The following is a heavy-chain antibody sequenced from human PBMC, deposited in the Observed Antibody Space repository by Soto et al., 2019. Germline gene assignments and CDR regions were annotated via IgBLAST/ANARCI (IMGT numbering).Heavy chain of an antibody. CDR1: GDSISTYY. D-gene: IGHD2-21*01. CDR3: ARTRMIESWIDY. V-gene: IGHV4-59*01. J-gene: IGHJ4*01. Sequence: SETLSPTCDVSGDSISTYYWSWIRQPPGKGLEWIGYVYYSGSTLYNPSLESRVTMSIDMSKKQVSLKLTSVIAADTAVYYCARTRMIESWIDYWGHGTMVTVYS. CDR2: VYYSGST.